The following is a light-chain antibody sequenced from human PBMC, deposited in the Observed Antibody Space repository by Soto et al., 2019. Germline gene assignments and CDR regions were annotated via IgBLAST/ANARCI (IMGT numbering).Light chain of an antibody. CDR1: QSISSTF. V-gene: IGKV3-20*01. Sequence: ENVLTQSPGTLSLSPGERATLSCRASQSISSTFLAWYQQKPGQAPRVLLYGASTRATGIPDRFSGSGSGTDFTLTISRLEPEDFAVYFCQQYESSRTFGQGTKVEMK. CDR3: QQYESSRT. CDR2: GAS. J-gene: IGKJ1*01.